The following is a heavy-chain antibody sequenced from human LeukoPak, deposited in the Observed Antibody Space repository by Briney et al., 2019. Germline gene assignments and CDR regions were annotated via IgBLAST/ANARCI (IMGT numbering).Heavy chain of an antibody. CDR2: ISYDGSNK. CDR3: ARDRPNILGLDP. J-gene: IGHJ5*02. CDR1: GFTFNNYG. V-gene: IGHV3-30*03. D-gene: IGHD2/OR15-2a*01. Sequence: PGGSLRLSCAASGFTFNNYGMHWVRQAPGKGLEWVAVISYDGSNKYYADSVKGRFTISRDNAKNSVFLQMSSLRDEDTAVYYCARDRPNILGLDPWGQGTLVTVSS.